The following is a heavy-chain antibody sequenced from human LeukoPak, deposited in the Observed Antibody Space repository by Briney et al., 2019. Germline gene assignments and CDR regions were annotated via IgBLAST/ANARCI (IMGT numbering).Heavy chain of an antibody. CDR3: AREDIVVVPATQPFVS. CDR1: GGSISSSSYY. V-gene: IGHV4-39*07. CDR2: IYYSGST. J-gene: IGHJ4*02. Sequence: SETLSLTCTVSGGSISSSSYYWGWIRQPPGKGLEWIGSIYYSGSTYYNPSLKSRLIMSIDTSKNQFSLKLTSVTAADTAVYYCAREDIVVVPATQPFVSWGQGTLVTVSS. D-gene: IGHD2-2*01.